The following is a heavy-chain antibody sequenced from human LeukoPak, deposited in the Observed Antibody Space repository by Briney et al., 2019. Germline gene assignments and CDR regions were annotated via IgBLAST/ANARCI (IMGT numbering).Heavy chain of an antibody. Sequence: SETLSLTCTVSGGSISSGGYYWSWIRQHPGKGLEWIGYIYYSGSTYYNPPLKSRVTISVDTSRNQFSMKLNSVTAADTAVYYCAGSGGLANTGAVFDYWGQGTLVTVSS. CDR2: IYYSGST. D-gene: IGHD3-10*01. CDR1: GGSISSGGYY. V-gene: IGHV4-31*03. J-gene: IGHJ4*02. CDR3: AGSGGLANTGAVFDY.